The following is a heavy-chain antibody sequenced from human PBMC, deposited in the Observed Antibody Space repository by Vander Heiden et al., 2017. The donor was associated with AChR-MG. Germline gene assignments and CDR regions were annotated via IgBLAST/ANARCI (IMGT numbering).Heavy chain of an antibody. CDR2: IYHSGST. CDR3: ARAGYSSGWYWFDP. CDR1: GYSVSSGYY. V-gene: IGHV4-38-2*01. Sequence: QVQLQESRPGLVKPSETLSLPCAVSGYSVSSGYYWGWIRQPPGKGLEWIGSIYHSGSTYYNPSLKSRVTISVYTSKNQFSLKLSSVTAADTAVYYCARAGYSSGWYWFDPWGQGTLVTVSS. J-gene: IGHJ5*02. D-gene: IGHD6-19*01.